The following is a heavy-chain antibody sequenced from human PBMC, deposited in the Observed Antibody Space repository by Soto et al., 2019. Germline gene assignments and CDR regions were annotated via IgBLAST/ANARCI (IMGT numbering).Heavy chain of an antibody. V-gene: IGHV4-4*07. CDR3: VRESGGGGYCSGGSCYGMDV. J-gene: IGHJ6*02. D-gene: IGHD2-15*01. Sequence: QVQLQESGPGLVKPSATLTLTCIVSGGSISGYQWSWIRQSAGKRLEWIGSIYTSGSNIYNPSLNSRVIRSADTSKKQVALKMSFVTAADTAVYYCVRESGGGGYCSGGSCYGMDVWGQGTTVTVSS. CDR2: IYTSGSN. CDR1: GGSISGYQ.